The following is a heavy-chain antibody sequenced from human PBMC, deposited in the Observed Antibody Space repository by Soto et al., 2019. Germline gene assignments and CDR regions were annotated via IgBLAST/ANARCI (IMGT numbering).Heavy chain of an antibody. CDR3: ARDLYYCYMDV. CDR2: INHSGST. V-gene: IGHV4-34*01. CDR1: GGSFSGYY. J-gene: IGHJ6*03. Sequence: SETLSLTCAVYGGSFSGYYWSWVRQPPGKGLEWIGEINHSGSTNYNPSLKSRVTISVDTSKNQFSLKLSSVTAADTAVYYCARDLYYCYMDVWGKGNRVTVSS.